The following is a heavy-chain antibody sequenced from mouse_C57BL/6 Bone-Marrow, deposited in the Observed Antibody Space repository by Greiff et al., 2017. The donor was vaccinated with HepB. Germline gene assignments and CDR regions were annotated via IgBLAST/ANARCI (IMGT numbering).Heavy chain of an antibody. D-gene: IGHD1-1*01. CDR2: INPSSGYT. V-gene: IGHV1-7*01. J-gene: IGHJ3*01. CDR3: AREGTTVVARNWFAY. CDR1: GYTFTSYW. Sequence: QVQLKESGAELAKPGASVKLSCKASGYTFTSYWMHWVQQRPGQGLEWIGYINPSSGYTKYNQKFKDKATLTADKSSSTAYMQLSSLTSEDSAVYYCAREGTTVVARNWFAYWGQGTLVTVSA.